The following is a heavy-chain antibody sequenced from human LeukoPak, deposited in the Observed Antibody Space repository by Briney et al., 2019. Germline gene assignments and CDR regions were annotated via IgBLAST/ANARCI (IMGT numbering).Heavy chain of an antibody. D-gene: IGHD6-13*01. V-gene: IGHV3-30-3*01. CDR1: GFTFSSYA. CDR3: ARGPRVYSSSWQDFDY. CDR2: ISYDGSNK. Sequence: PGGSLRLSCAASGFTFSSYAMHWVRQAPGKGLEWVAVISYDGSNKYYADSVKGRFTISRDNSKNTLYLQMNSLRAEDTAVYYCARGPRVYSSSWQDFDYWGQGTLVTVSS. J-gene: IGHJ4*02.